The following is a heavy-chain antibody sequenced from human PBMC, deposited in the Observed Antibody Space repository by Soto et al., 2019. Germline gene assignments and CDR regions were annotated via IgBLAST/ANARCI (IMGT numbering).Heavy chain of an antibody. V-gene: IGHV1-58*01. J-gene: IGHJ6*02. CDR1: GFTFTSSA. D-gene: IGHD2-2*02. Sequence: SVKVSCKASGFTFTSSAVQWVRQARGQRLEWIGWIVVGSVNTNYAQKFQERVTITRDMSTSTAYMELSSLRSEDTAVYYCAAERGYCSSTSCYMYYYGMDVWGQGTTVTSP. CDR2: IVVGSVNT. CDR3: AAERGYCSSTSCYMYYYGMDV.